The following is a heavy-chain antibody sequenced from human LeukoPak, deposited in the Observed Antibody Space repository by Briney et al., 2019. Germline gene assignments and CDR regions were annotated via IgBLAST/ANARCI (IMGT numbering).Heavy chain of an antibody. CDR2: IYPGDSDT. CDR1: GYTFTTYW. J-gene: IGHJ4*02. Sequence: GESLKISCRGSGYTFTTYWIGWVRQMPGKGLEWMGIIYPGDSDTRYSPSFQGQVTISADKSISTAYLQWSSLKASDTAMYYCARLGDCSSTSCYLFYWGQGTLVTVSS. V-gene: IGHV5-51*01. D-gene: IGHD2-2*01. CDR3: ARLGDCSSTSCYLFY.